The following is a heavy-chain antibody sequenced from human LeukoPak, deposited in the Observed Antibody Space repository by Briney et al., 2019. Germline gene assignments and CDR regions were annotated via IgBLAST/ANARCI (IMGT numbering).Heavy chain of an antibody. J-gene: IGHJ4*02. CDR3: ARAVGAAAAAHY. CDR2: INPNSGGT. V-gene: IGHV1-2*06. D-gene: IGHD6-13*01. Sequence: GASVKVSCKASGYTFTGYYMHWVRQAPGQGLEWMGRINPNSGGTNYAQKYEGRVTMTRDTSINTAYMELSRLRSDDTAVYYCARAVGAAAAAHYWGQGTLVTVSS. CDR1: GYTFTGYY.